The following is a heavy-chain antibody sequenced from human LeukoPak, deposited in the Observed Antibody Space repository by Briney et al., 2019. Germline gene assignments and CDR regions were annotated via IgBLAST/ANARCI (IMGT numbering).Heavy chain of an antibody. CDR1: GYTFNSYG. J-gene: IGHJ4*02. Sequence: ASVKVSCKASGYTFNSYGISWVRQAPGQGLEWMGWISAYNGNTNYAQKLQGRVTMTTDTSTSTAYMELRSLRSDDTAVYYCARSPPTYSSDEYYFDYWGQGTLVTVSS. CDR2: ISAYNGNT. D-gene: IGHD6-19*01. CDR3: ARSPPTYSSDEYYFDY. V-gene: IGHV1-18*01.